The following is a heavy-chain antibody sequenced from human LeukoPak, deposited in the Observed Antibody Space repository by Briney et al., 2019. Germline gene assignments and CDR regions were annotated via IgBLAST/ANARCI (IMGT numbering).Heavy chain of an antibody. CDR2: INHSGST. J-gene: IGHJ4*02. D-gene: IGHD3-16*02. Sequence: SETLSLTCAVYGGSFSGYYWSWIRQPPGKGLEWIGEINHSGSTNYNPSLKSRVTISVDTSKNQFSLKLSSVTAADTAVYYCARLYYDYVWGSYRPKYYFDYWGQGTLVTVSS. V-gene: IGHV4-34*01. CDR3: ARLYYDYVWGSYRPKYYFDY. CDR1: GGSFSGYY.